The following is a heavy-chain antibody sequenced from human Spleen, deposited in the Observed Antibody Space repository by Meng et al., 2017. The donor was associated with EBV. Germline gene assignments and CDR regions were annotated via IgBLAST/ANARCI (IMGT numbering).Heavy chain of an antibody. Sequence: RHQGAAGVLVPPEPLSFTCAVFGGASINYYWSWIRMPQGTGLEWMWEMNHVGSTNYNPSLKSQVIMPVDTSKNQFSLRLSSVTAADAAVYYCERTLRGRHFVWFWSQGTLVTVSS. CDR1: GGASINYY. V-gene: IGHV4-34*01. D-gene: IGHD3-9*01. CDR3: ERTLRGRHFVWF. CDR2: MNHVGST. J-gene: IGHJ4*02.